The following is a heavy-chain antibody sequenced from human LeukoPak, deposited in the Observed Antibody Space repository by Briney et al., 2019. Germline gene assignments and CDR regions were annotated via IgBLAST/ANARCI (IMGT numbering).Heavy chain of an antibody. CDR1: GFTFDDYA. V-gene: IGHV3-9*01. D-gene: IGHD3-16*01. CDR2: ISWNSGSI. J-gene: IGHJ3*02. CDR3: AKVLGSTDAFDI. Sequence: GRSLRLSCAASGFTFDDYAMHWARQAPGKGLEWVSGISWNSGSIGYADSVKGRFTISRDNAKNSLYLQMNSLRAEDTALYYCAKVLGSTDAFDIWGQGTMVTVSS.